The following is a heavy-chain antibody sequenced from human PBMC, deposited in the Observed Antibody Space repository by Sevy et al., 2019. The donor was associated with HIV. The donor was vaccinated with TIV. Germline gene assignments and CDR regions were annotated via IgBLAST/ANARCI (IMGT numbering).Heavy chain of an antibody. V-gene: IGHV6-1*01. CDR1: GDSVSTSSAT. CDR3: ARGDELNSYYGMDV. Sequence: SQTLSLTCAISGDSVSTSSATWNWFRQSPSRGLEWLGRTYYRSKWYSDYEVSVKGRVTINPDTSKNQFSQHLEAVTPEDTAVYCCARGDELNSYYGMDVWGQGTTVTVSS. CDR2: TYYRSKWYS. J-gene: IGHJ6*02. D-gene: IGHD1-7*01.